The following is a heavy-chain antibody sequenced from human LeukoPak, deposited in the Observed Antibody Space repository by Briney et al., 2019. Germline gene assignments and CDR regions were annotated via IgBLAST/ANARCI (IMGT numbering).Heavy chain of an antibody. CDR1: GFSVSGNY. V-gene: IGHV3-66*01. J-gene: IGHJ4*02. Sequence: GGSLRLSCAASGFSVSGNYVSWVRQAPGKGLEWVSIVYSGGSTYYADSVKGRFTISRDTSKNTVYLQMNSLRAEDTAVYYCARGLRTLFYFDFWGQGTLVTVAS. CDR2: VYSGGST. CDR3: ARGLRTLFYFDF.